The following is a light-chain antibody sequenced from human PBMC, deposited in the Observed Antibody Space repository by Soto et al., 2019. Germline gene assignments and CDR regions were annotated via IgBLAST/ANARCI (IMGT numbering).Light chain of an antibody. Sequence: QSVLTQPGSVSGSPGQSITISCTGTRSDVGSYNSIAWYQQHPGKAPRVVIFEVTKRPSGISDRFSGSKSGYTAPLRISGLQAEDEADYFCLSYAGNSIWLFGGGTKVTVL. CDR3: LSYAGNSIWL. J-gene: IGLJ2*01. CDR1: RSDVGSYNS. CDR2: EVT. V-gene: IGLV2-23*02.